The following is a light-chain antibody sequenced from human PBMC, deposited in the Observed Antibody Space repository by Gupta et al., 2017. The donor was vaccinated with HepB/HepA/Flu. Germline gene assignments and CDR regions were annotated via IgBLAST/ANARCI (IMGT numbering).Light chain of an antibody. CDR3: NSYAGSNNWV. J-gene: IGLJ3*02. V-gene: IGLV2-8*01. CDR2: EVS. CDR1: SSDVGSYIY. Sequence: QSALTQPPSASGSPGQSVTISCTGTSSDVGSYIYVSWYQQHPGKAPRRMIYEVSKRPSGVPDRFSGSKSGNTASLTVSGLQAEDEADYYCNSYAGSNNWVFGGGTKLTVL.